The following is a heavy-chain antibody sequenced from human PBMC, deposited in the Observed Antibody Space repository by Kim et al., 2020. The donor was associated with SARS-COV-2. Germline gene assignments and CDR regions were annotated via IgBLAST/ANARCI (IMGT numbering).Heavy chain of an antibody. J-gene: IGHJ4*02. V-gene: IGHV3-13*01. D-gene: IGHD3-10*01. Sequence: PGSVKGRFTISRENAKNSLYLQMNSLRAGDTAVYYCARAAYGFGETPLDYWGQGTLVTVSS. CDR3: ARAAYGFGETPLDY.